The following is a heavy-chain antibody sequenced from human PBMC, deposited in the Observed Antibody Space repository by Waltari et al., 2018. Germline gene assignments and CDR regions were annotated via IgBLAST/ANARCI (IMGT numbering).Heavy chain of an antibody. D-gene: IGHD3-3*01. CDR3: AGDSAVSDVWSGYLFDP. Sequence: EVQLVESGGGLVQPGGSLRLSCAASGFSFSSYWMSWVRQAPGKGLEWVANRNQDRSEKSYVDSVKGRFTISRDSAKNALYLQMESLGAEDTALHCCAGDSAVSDVWSGYLFDPWGQRTLVTVSS. CDR1: GFSFSSYW. J-gene: IGHJ5*02. V-gene: IGHV3-7*01. CDR2: RNQDRSEK.